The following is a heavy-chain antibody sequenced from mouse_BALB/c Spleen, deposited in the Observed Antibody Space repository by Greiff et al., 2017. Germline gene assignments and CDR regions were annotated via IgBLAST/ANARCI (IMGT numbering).Heavy chain of an antibody. Sequence: EVQLQQSGPELVKPGASVKIPCKASGYTFTDYNMDWVKQSHGKSLEWIGDINPNNGGTIYTQKFKGKATLTVDKSSSTAYMELRSLTSEDTAVYYCARGSEGFAYWGQGTLVTVSA. CDR1: GYTFTDYN. CDR3: ARGSEGFAY. J-gene: IGHJ3*01. CDR2: INPNNGGT. V-gene: IGHV1-18*01.